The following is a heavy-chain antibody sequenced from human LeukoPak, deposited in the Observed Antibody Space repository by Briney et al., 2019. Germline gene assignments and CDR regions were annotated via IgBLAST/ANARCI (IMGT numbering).Heavy chain of an antibody. Sequence: ASVKVSCKASGYTFTSYGISWVRQAPGQGLEWMGRISAYNGNTNYAQKLQGRVTMTTDTSTSAAYMELRSLRSDDTAVYYCARDRYGSGSLPQYYFDYWGQGTLVTVSS. CDR3: ARDRYGSGSLPQYYFDY. CDR2: ISAYNGNT. J-gene: IGHJ4*02. CDR1: GYTFTSYG. D-gene: IGHD3-10*01. V-gene: IGHV1-18*01.